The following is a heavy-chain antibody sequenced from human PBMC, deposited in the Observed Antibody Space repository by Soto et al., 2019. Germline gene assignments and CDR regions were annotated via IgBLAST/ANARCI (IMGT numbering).Heavy chain of an antibody. D-gene: IGHD3-22*01. CDR1: GGSFSGYY. Sequence: SETLSLTCAVYGGSFSGYYWSWIRQPPGKGLEWIGEINHSGSTNYNPSLKSRVTISVDTSKNQFSLKLSSVTAADTAVYYCARAGEGGSSGYAFDIWG. V-gene: IGHV4-34*01. CDR3: ARAGEGGSSGYAFDI. CDR2: INHSGST. J-gene: IGHJ3*02.